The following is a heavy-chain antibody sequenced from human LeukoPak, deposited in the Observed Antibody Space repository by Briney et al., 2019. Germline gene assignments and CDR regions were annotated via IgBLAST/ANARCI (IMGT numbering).Heavy chain of an antibody. CDR3: ARLQGDSTAIFDY. V-gene: IGHV4-59*11. CDR2: VYYSGET. CDR1: GGSISGHY. Sequence: SETLSLTCTVSGGSISGHYWSWIRQPPAKGLEWVGYVYYSGETNYNPSLKSRVTISVDASKNQFSLKLTSVTAADTAVYYCARLQGDSTAIFDYWGQGILVSVSS. D-gene: IGHD2-21*01. J-gene: IGHJ4*02.